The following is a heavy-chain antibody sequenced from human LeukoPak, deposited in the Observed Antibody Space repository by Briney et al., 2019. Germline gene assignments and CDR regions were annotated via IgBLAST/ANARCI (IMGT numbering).Heavy chain of an antibody. CDR2: ISSSGSTI. J-gene: IGHJ5*02. CDR1: GFTFSDYY. D-gene: IGHD2-2*01. V-gene: IGHV3-11*04. CDR3: ARDVIDCSSTSCYLDWFDP. Sequence: PGGSLRLSCAASGFTFSDYYMSSIRQAPGKGLEWVSYISSSGSTIYYADSVKGRFTIPRDNAKNSLYLQMNSLRAEDTAVYYCARDVIDCSSTSCYLDWFDPWGQGTLVTVSS.